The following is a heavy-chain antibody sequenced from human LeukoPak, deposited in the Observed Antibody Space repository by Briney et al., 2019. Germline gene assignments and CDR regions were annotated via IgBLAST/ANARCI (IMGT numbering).Heavy chain of an antibody. D-gene: IGHD6-19*01. J-gene: IGHJ4*02. Sequence: GGSLRLSCAVSGFGVTSYGMSWVRQTPGKGLEWISAISLNGDTTYYADSVKGRFIISRDNSENKPYLQMNSLRTEDTAVYYCAQGYSSGWFPYWGQGSLVSVSS. CDR1: GFGVTSYG. V-gene: IGHV3-23*01. CDR2: ISLNGDTT. CDR3: AQGYSSGWFPY.